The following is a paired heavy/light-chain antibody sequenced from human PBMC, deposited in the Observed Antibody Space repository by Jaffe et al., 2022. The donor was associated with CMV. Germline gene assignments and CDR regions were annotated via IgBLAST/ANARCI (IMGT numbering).Light chain of an antibody. CDR2: DAS. Sequence: EIVLTQSPGTLSLSPGERATLSCRASQSVRSTYLAWYQQKPGQAPRLLIYDASSRATGIPDRFSGSGSGTDFTLTISRLEPEDFAVYYCQQYGTSLTFGGGTKVEIK. CDR1: QSVRSTY. V-gene: IGKV3-20*01. CDR3: QQYGTSLT. J-gene: IGKJ4*01.
Heavy chain of an antibody. J-gene: IGHJ5*02. V-gene: IGHV1-2*04. CDR3: AREGYTSGWNRGRNLDP. CDR2: INPINGDT. Sequence: QVQLVQSGAEVKKPGASVRLSCKASGYTFSGYYIHWVRQAPGQGLEWMGWINPINGDTNYAQNFQDWVTMTRDTSINTAYMELSILKSNDTAVYYCAREGYTSGWNRGRNLDPWGQGTLVTVS. D-gene: IGHD6-19*01. CDR1: GYTFSGYY.